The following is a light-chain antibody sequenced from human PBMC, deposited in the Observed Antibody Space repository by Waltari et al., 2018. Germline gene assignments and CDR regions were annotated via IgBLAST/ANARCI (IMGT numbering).Light chain of an antibody. V-gene: IGLV2-14*03. Sequence: QSALTQPASVPGSPGQPITISCTGTSSDVGSYNSVSWYQDHPGQGPKVIIYDVSDRPSGVSARFSGSKSGNTASLTISGLQAEDEADYYCSSQSSNNVVLFGGGTKVTVL. CDR3: SSQSSNNVVL. J-gene: IGLJ3*02. CDR2: DVS. CDR1: SSDVGSYNS.